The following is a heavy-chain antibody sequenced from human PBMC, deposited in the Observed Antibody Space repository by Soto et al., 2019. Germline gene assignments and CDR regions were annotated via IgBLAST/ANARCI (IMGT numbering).Heavy chain of an antibody. CDR1: SYTFTSYG. J-gene: IGHJ3*02. CDR3: ARDCDYDYDDDVFDI. CDR2: VSPYDGDT. V-gene: IGHV1-18*01. D-gene: IGHD3-16*01. Sequence: QVQLVQSGSEVKKPGASVRVSCKASSYTFTSYGIGWVRQAPGQGLEWVGWVSPYDGDTNYAQNFRGRVTMTTDTSTSTEYIGLRGVRSDDTALYYCARDCDYDYDDDVFDICGQGTMVTVTS.